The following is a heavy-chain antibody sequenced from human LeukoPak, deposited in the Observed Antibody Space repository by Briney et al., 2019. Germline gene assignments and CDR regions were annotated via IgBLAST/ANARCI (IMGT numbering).Heavy chain of an antibody. CDR3: ARQLRPQGELQLIWVPHAFDI. Sequence: PSETLSLTCTVSGVSISSYYWSWIRHPAGKGLEWSVRIYTSGSPNYHPSLKSRVTMSVDTSKNQFSLKLSSVTAADTAVYYCARQLRPQGELQLIWVPHAFDIWGQGTMVIVSS. J-gene: IGHJ3*02. D-gene: IGHD2-2*01. V-gene: IGHV4-4*07. CDR2: IYTSGSP. CDR1: GVSISSYY.